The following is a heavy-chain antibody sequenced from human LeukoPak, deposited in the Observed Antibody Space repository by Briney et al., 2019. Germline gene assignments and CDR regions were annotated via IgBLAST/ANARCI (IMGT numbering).Heavy chain of an antibody. D-gene: IGHD2-2*01. CDR2: LSDDGGTT. V-gene: IGHV3-23*01. CDR3: AKGPSPEYCSSTSCYYDY. Sequence: GGSLRLSCAASGFTFSSYAMSWVRQAPGKGLEWVTALSDDGGTTYYADSVKGRFTISRDNSKNTLYLQMNSLRGDDTAVYHCAKGPSPEYCSSTSCYYDYWGQGTLVTVSS. CDR1: GFTFSSYA. J-gene: IGHJ4*02.